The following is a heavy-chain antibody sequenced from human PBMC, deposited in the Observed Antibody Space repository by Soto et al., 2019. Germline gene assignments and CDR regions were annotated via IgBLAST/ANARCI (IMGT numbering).Heavy chain of an antibody. CDR2: ISSNGVGT. J-gene: IGHJ6*03. D-gene: IGHD6-19*01. V-gene: IGHV3-64*01. CDR1: GFTFSNYA. CDR3: ARREQSDYYYMDV. Sequence: EVQLVESGGGLVQPGGSLRLSCAASGFTFSNYAMDWVRQDPGKVLEYVSGISSNGVGTYYANSVKDRFTISRDNSKNTLYLQMGSLRAEDMAVNYCARREQSDYYYMDVWGKGTSVTVSS.